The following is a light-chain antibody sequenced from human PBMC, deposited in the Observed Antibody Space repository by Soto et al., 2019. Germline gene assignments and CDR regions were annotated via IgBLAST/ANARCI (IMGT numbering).Light chain of an antibody. V-gene: IGKV3-20*01. CDR3: QQYNNWPPIT. J-gene: IGKJ5*01. CDR1: QSVGSNY. CDR2: GAS. Sequence: EIVLTQSPGTLSLSPGERATLSCRASQSVGSNYLAWYQQKPGQAPRILIFGASGRATGIPDRFSGSGSGTDFTLTISSLQSGDFAVYYCQQYNNWPPITFGQGTRWRL.